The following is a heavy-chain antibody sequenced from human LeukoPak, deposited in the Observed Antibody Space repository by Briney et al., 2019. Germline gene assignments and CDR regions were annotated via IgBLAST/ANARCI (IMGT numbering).Heavy chain of an antibody. CDR3: ARGIVGATLDY. CDR2: INPSGGST. D-gene: IGHD1-26*01. Sequence: ASVKVSCKASGGTFSSYAISWVRQAPGQGLEWMGIINPSGGSTSYAQKFQGRVTMTRDTSTSTVYMELSSLRSEDTAVYYCARGIVGATLDYWGQGTLVTVSS. V-gene: IGHV1-46*01. CDR1: GGTFSSYA. J-gene: IGHJ4*02.